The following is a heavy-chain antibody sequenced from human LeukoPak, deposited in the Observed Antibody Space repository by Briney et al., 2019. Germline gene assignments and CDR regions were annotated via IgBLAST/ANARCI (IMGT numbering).Heavy chain of an antibody. CDR2: IYPGDSDT. Sequence: GESLKISYKGFGYRFTNYWIGWVRQMPGKGLEWMGIIYPGDSDTRYSPSFQGQVTISADKSISTAYLQWSSLKASDSATYYCARRSTERYYFDYWGQGTLVTVSS. J-gene: IGHJ4*02. V-gene: IGHV5-51*01. CDR1: GYRFTNYW. CDR3: ARRSTERYYFDY. D-gene: IGHD1-14*01.